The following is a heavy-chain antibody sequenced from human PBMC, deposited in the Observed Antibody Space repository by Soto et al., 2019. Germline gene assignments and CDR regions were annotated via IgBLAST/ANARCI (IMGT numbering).Heavy chain of an antibody. V-gene: IGHV4-59*08. J-gene: IGHJ4*02. CDR3: ASHKYSSGWYYY. CDR2: IYYSGST. CDR1: GGSISSYY. Sequence: PSETLSLTCTVSGGSISSYYWSWIRQPPGKGLEWIGYIYYSGSTNYHPSLKSRVTISVDTSKNQFSLKLSSVTAADTAVYYCASHKYSSGWYYYWGQGTLVTVSS. D-gene: IGHD6-19*01.